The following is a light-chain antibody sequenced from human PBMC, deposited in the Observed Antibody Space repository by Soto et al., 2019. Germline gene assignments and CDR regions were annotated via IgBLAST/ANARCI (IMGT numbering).Light chain of an antibody. CDR1: QSVSSSY. Sequence: DTVLTQSPGTLSLSPGEGATLSCRASQSVSSSYLAWYQQKPGQAPRLLIYGASSRATGIPDRFSGSGSGTDFTLTISSLEPEDFAVYYCQQYGSSPAITFGQGTRLEIK. CDR2: GAS. CDR3: QQYGSSPAIT. J-gene: IGKJ5*01. V-gene: IGKV3-20*01.